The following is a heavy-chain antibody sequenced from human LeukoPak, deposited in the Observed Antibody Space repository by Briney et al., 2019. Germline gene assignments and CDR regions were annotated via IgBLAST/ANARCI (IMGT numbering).Heavy chain of an antibody. V-gene: IGHV4-34*01. Sequence: SETLSLTCAAQGESFNGSYWTWIRQPPGKGLEWIGDINHSGRANYNPSLKSRVSISVDMSRHEFSLKLTSVTAADTALFYCARARSLTVRLFDDWSQGTLVTVSS. D-gene: IGHD6-6*01. CDR1: GESFNGSY. J-gene: IGHJ4*02. CDR3: ARARSLTVRLFDD. CDR2: INHSGRA.